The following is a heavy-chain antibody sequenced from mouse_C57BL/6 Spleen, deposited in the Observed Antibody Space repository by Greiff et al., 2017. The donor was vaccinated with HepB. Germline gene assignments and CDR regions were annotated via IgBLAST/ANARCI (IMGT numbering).Heavy chain of an antibody. J-gene: IGHJ3*01. D-gene: IGHD1-1*01. CDR2: IRLKSDNYAT. CDR3: TKQKITTVEGFAY. V-gene: IGHV6-3*01. CDR1: RFTFSNYW. Sequence: EVHLVESGGGLVQPGGSMKLSCVASRFTFSNYWMNWVRQSPEKGLEWVAQIRLKSDNYATHYADSVKGRFTISRDDSKSSVYLQMNNLRAEDTGIYYCTKQKITTVEGFAYWGQGTLVTVSA.